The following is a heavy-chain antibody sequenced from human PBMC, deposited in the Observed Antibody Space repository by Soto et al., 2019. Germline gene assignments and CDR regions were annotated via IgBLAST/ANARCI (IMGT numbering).Heavy chain of an antibody. D-gene: IGHD3-3*01. CDR3: GNYDFWRGPYYMDV. CDR2: ISGSGGST. J-gene: IGHJ6*03. Sequence: EVQLLESGGGLVQPGGSLRLSCAASGFTFSSYAMSWVRQAPGKGLEWVSAISGSGGSTYYADSVKGRFTISRDNSKNTLYLQMNSLRAEDTAVYYCGNYDFWRGPYYMDVWGKGTTVTVSS. V-gene: IGHV3-23*01. CDR1: GFTFSSYA.